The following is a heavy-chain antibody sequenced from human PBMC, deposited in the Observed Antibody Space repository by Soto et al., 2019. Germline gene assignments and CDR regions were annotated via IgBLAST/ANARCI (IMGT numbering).Heavy chain of an antibody. J-gene: IGHJ4*02. CDR3: ARLYTGYEAFDY. CDR1: GGSINSGDYY. D-gene: IGHD5-12*01. V-gene: IGHV4-30-4*01. CDR2: IYYSGST. Sequence: SETLSLTCSVSGGSINSGDYYWIWIRQSPGKGLEWIGYIYYSGSTYYNPPLKSRSTISIDTSKNQFFLDVDSVTAADTAVYYCARLYTGYEAFDYWGQGTLVTVSS.